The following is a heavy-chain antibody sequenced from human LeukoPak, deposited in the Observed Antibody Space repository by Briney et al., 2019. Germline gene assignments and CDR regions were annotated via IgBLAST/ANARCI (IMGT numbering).Heavy chain of an antibody. CDR1: GYTFKNYG. J-gene: IGHJ4*02. Sequence: SVKVSCKASGYTFKNYGISWVRQAPGQGLEWMGGIIPIFGTANYAQKFQGRVTITADKSTSTAYMELSSLRSEDTAVYYCARDQGSFSEDYWGQGTLVTVSS. V-gene: IGHV1-69*06. CDR2: IIPIFGTA. CDR3: ARDQGSFSEDY. D-gene: IGHD1-26*01.